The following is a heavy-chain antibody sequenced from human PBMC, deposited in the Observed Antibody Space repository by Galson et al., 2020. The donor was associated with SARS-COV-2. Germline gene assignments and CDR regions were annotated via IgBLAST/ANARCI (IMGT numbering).Heavy chain of an antibody. J-gene: IGHJ4*02. CDR2: ISGSGDYT. CDR1: GFTYNAYT. D-gene: IGHD3-3*01. CDR3: TRELNRPGVIYYAND. Sequence: GGSLRLSCVGSGFTYNAYTMNWVRQAPGKGLQWVATISGSGDYTYYADSVKGRFAISRDNTKKSVYLQMNSLGGDDTAVYYCTRELNRPGVIYYANDWGQGTVVTVSS. V-gene: IGHV3-21*01.